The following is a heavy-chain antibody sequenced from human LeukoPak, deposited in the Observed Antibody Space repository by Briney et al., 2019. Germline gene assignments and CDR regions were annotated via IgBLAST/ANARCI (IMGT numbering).Heavy chain of an antibody. CDR3: ARNWLVGSDLAYYYYYGMDV. CDR2: IYHSGST. Sequence: SGTLSLTCAVSGGSISSSNWWSWVRQPPGKGLEWIGEIYHSGSTNYNPPLKSRVTISVDKSKNQFSLKLSSVTAADTAVYYCARNWLVGSDLAYYYYYGMDVWGQGTTVTVSS. D-gene: IGHD6-19*01. J-gene: IGHJ6*02. V-gene: IGHV4-4*02. CDR1: GGSISSSNW.